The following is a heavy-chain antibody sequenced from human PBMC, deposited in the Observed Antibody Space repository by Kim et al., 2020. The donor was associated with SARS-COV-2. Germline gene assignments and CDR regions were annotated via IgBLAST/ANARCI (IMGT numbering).Heavy chain of an antibody. CDR3: ARDPEPRRGEYYYGMDV. Sequence: SETLSLTCTVSGGSVSSGSYYWSWIRQPPGKGLEWIGYIYYSGSTNYNPSLKSRVTISVDTSKNQFSLKLSSVTAADTAVYYCARDPEPRRGEYYYGMDVWGQGTTVTVSS. D-gene: IGHD3-10*01. CDR1: GGSVSSGSYY. V-gene: IGHV4-61*01. CDR2: IYYSGST. J-gene: IGHJ6*02.